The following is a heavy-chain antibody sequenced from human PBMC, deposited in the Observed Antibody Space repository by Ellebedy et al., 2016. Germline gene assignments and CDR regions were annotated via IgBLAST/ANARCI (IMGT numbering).Heavy chain of an antibody. CDR3: ARDRYNDFWSGYYPDYYYYGMDV. CDR2: ISAYNGNT. J-gene: IGHJ6*02. Sequence: ASVKVSCKASGYTFSSFGISWVRQAPGQGLEWMGWISAYNGNTNYAQKLQGRVPMTTDTSTSTAYMELRSLRSDDTAMYYCARDRYNDFWSGYYPDYYYYGMDVWGQGTTVTVSS. CDR1: GYTFSSFG. V-gene: IGHV1-18*01. D-gene: IGHD3-3*01.